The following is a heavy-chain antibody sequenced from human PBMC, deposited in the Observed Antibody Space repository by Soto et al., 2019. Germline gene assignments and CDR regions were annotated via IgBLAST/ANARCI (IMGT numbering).Heavy chain of an antibody. CDR2: ISGSGGST. CDR3: ASLHSGYPREGYFDY. Sequence: GGSLRLSCAASGFTFSSYAMSWVRQAPGKGLEWVSAISGSGGSTYYADSVKGRFTISRDNSKNTLYLQMNSLRAEDTAVYYCASLHSGYPREGYFDYWGQGTLVTVSS. J-gene: IGHJ4*02. CDR1: GFTFSSYA. D-gene: IGHD5-12*01. V-gene: IGHV3-23*01.